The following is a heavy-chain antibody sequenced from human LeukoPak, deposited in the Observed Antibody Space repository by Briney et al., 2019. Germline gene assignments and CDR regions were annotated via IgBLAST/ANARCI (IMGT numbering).Heavy chain of an antibody. CDR1: GFTFSSYG. J-gene: IGHJ6*03. CDR2: ISYDGSNK. CDR3: ANTGHDLYFYYYYYMDV. Sequence: GGSLRLSCAASGFTFSSYGMHWVRQAPGKGLEWVAVISYDGSNKYYADSVKGRFTISRDNSKNTLYLQMNSLRAEDTAVYYCANTGHDLYFYYYYYMDVWGKGTTVTVSS. V-gene: IGHV3-30*18. D-gene: IGHD5-12*01.